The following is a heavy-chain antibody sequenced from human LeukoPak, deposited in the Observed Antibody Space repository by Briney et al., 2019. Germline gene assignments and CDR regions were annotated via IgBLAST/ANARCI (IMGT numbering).Heavy chain of an antibody. Sequence: SETLSLTCTVSGGSISSYYWSWIRQPPGKGLEWIGYIYYSGSTNYNPSLKSRVTISVDTSKNQFSLKLSSVTAADTAVYYCARHGYDFWSGPVGHFDYWGQGTLVTVSS. CDR1: GGSISSYY. CDR2: IYYSGST. J-gene: IGHJ4*02. CDR3: ARHGYDFWSGPVGHFDY. V-gene: IGHV4-59*08. D-gene: IGHD3-3*01.